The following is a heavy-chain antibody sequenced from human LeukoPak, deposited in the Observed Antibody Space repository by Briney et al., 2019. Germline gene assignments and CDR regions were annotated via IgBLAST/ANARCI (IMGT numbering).Heavy chain of an antibody. J-gene: IGHJ3*02. D-gene: IGHD3-16*02. CDR2: INPISGGT. CDR1: GYTFTGYY. V-gene: IGHV1-2*02. CDR3: ARLSDTPGPEDRHIDI. Sequence: ASVKVSCKASGYTFTGYYLHWVRQAPGQGLEWMGWINPISGGTNYAQKFQGRVTLTRDTSINTAYMEMSGLRSDDTAMFYCARLSDTPGPEDRHIDIWGRGTLVTVSS.